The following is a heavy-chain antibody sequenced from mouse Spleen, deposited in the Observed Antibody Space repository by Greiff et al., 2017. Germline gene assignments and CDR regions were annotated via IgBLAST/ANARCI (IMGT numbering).Heavy chain of an antibody. D-gene: IGHD1-1*01. CDR1: GFTFSDYY. J-gene: IGHJ3*01. V-gene: IGHV5-4*02. CDR2: ISDGGSYT. CDR3: ARDLGPYTDGSSYVGAWFAY. Sequence: EVKLMESGGGLVKPGGSLKLSCAASGFTFSDYYMYWVRQTPEKRLEWVATISDGGSYTYYPDSVKGRFTISRDNAKNNLYLQMSSLKSEDTAMYYCARDLGPYTDGSSYVGAWFAYWGQGTLVTVSA.